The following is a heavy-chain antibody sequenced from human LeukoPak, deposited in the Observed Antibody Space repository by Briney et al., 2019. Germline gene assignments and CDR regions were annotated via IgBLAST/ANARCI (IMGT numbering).Heavy chain of an antibody. CDR1: GGSISSYY. D-gene: IGHD2-15*01. Sequence: PETLSLTCTVSGGSISSYYWSWIRQPPGKGLEWIGYIYYSGSTNYNPSLKSRVTISVDTSKNQFSLKLSSVTAADTAVYYCARGGCSGGSCYTNWGQGTLVTVSS. CDR3: ARGGCSGGSCYTN. CDR2: IYYSGST. J-gene: IGHJ4*02. V-gene: IGHV4-59*01.